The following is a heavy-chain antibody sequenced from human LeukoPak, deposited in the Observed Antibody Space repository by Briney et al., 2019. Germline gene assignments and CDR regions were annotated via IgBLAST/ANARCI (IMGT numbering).Heavy chain of an antibody. J-gene: IGHJ4*02. CDR3: ASRPPHDNYVVFDY. D-gene: IGHD5-24*01. Sequence: PGGSLRLSCAASGFAFSNYEMNWVRQAPTKGLEWLSYISSGGDTIYYADSVKGRFTISRDNAKNSLYLQMNSLRAEDTAVYYCASRPPHDNYVVFDYWGPGTLVTVSS. V-gene: IGHV3-48*03. CDR2: ISSGGDTI. CDR1: GFAFSNYE.